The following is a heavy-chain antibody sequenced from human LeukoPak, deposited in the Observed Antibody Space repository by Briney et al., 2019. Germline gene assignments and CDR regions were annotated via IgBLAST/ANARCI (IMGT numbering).Heavy chain of an antibody. CDR1: GYTFTSYG. D-gene: IGHD6-6*01. CDR2: ISAYNGNT. J-gene: IGHJ3*02. Sequence: ASVKVSCKASGYTFTSYGISWVRQAPGQGIEWMGWISAYNGNTNYAQKLQGRVTMTTDTYTSTAYMELRSLRSDDTAVYYCAIWEQRVHDWAFDIWGQGTMVTVSS. V-gene: IGHV1-18*01. CDR3: AIWEQRVHDWAFDI.